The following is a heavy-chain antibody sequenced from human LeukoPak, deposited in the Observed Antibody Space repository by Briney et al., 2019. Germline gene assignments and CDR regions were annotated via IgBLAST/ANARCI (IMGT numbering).Heavy chain of an antibody. CDR3: ARDAGYCSSTSCYPY. V-gene: IGHV4-4*07. CDR2: IYTSGST. Sequence: PSETLSLTCTISGGSISSYYWSWIRQPAGKGLKWIGRIYTSGSTNYNPSLKSRVTMSVDTSKNQFSLKLSSVTAADTAVYYCARDAGYCSSTSCYPYWGQGTLVTVSS. CDR1: GGSISSYY. D-gene: IGHD2-2*01. J-gene: IGHJ4*02.